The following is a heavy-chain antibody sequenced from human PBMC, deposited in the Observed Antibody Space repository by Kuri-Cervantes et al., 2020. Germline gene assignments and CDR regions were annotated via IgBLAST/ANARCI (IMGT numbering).Heavy chain of an antibody. J-gene: IGHJ4*02. CDR2: ISGSGGST. Sequence: ETLSLTCAASGFTFSSYAMSWVRQAPGKGLEWVSAISGSGGSTYYADSVKGRFTISRDNSKNTLYLQMNSLRAGDTAVYYCATRIAVAGTGNYWGQGTLVTVSS. CDR3: ATRIAVAGTGNY. D-gene: IGHD6-19*01. CDR1: GFTFSSYA. V-gene: IGHV3-23*01.